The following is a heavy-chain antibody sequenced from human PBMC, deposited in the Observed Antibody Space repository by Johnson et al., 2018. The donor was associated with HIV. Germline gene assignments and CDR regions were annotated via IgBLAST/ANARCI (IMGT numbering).Heavy chain of an antibody. V-gene: IGHV3-23*04. Sequence: VQLVESGGSVVRRGGSLRLSCTASGFTFDDYGMSWVRQVPGKGLEWVSAISGSGGSTYYADSVKGRFTISRDNSKNTLYLQMNSLRAEDTAVYYCAKDPIVLVVYAISAFDIWGQGTMVTVSS. CDR2: ISGSGGST. CDR1: GFTFDDYG. J-gene: IGHJ3*02. D-gene: IGHD2-8*02. CDR3: AKDPIVLVVYAISAFDI.